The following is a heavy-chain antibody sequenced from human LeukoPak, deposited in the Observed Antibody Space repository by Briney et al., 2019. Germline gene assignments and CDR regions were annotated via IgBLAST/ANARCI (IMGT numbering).Heavy chain of an antibody. CDR1: GGSISSYY. D-gene: IGHD6-13*01. CDR3: SRGQQLVLGHYYYYMDV. J-gene: IGHJ6*03. CDR2: IYYSVST. V-gene: IGHV4-59*01. Sequence: PSETLSLTCTVSGGSISSYYWSWIRQPPGKGLEWIGYIYYSVSTNYNPSLKSRVTISVDTSKNQFSLKVSSVSAADPAVYYCSRGQQLVLGHYYYYMDVWGKGTTVTVSS.